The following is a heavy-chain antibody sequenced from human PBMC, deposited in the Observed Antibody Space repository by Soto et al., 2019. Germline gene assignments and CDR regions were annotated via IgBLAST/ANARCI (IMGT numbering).Heavy chain of an antibody. CDR2: LYSSGSP. CDR1: GVTISGGDYY. J-gene: IGHJ6*02. V-gene: IGHV4-30-4*01. D-gene: IGHD3-10*01. CDR3: ARGSDGSGTYYIDYGLDV. Sequence: SETLSLTCTVSGVTISGGDYYWSWKRQPPGKGLELIGSLYSSGSPYYSPSFKIRVTISVDTSTNQFSLKLSSVTAADTAVYYCARGSDGSGTYYIDYGLDVWAQGTTVTVPS.